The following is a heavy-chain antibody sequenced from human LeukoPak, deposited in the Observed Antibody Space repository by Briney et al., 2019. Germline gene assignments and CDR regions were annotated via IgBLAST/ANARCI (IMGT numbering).Heavy chain of an antibody. Sequence: PSETLSLTCTVSGGSISSRTYYWGWIRQAPGKGLEWVSAISGSGGSTYYADSVKGRFTISRDNSKNTLYLQMNSLRAEDTAVYYCAKDKDPVVVVITLPRNFDYWGQGTLVTVSS. J-gene: IGHJ4*02. D-gene: IGHD3-22*01. CDR3: AKDKDPVVVVITLPRNFDY. V-gene: IGHV3-23*01. CDR2: ISGSGGST. CDR1: GGSISSRTYY.